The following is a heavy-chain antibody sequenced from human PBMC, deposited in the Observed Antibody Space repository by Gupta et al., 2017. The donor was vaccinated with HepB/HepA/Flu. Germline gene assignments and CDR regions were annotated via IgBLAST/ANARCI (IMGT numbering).Heavy chain of an antibody. J-gene: IGHJ4*02. CDR2: IRNEDNSYTT. CDR3: TRMGKGEIASCLDY. V-gene: IGHV3-72*01. D-gene: IGHD3-16*01. Sequence: EVQLVESGGGLVQPGGSLILSCAASGFPFSDHNIDWARQDPGNGLEWVGRIRNEDNSYTTEDAAAVRGIFTISRDDSKNLLYLQMNSLKSEDTAVDYCTRMGKGEIASCLDYWGQGALVTVSS. CDR1: GFPFSDHN.